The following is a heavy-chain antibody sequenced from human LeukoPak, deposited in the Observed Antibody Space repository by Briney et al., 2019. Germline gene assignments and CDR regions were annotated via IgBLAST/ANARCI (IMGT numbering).Heavy chain of an antibody. V-gene: IGHV3-23*01. Sequence: GSLRLSCAASGFTFSDYYMSWIRQAPGKGLEWVSAISGSAGSPHYADSVRGRFTISRDNSRNTLYLQMNSLRAEDTAVYYCAKDLQVSSAYHFDYWGRGTLVSVSS. CDR1: GFTFSDYY. CDR2: ISGSAGSP. D-gene: IGHD6-19*01. J-gene: IGHJ4*02. CDR3: AKDLQVSSAYHFDY.